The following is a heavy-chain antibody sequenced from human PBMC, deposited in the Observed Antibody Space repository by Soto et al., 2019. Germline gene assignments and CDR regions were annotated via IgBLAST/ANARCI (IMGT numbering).Heavy chain of an antibody. CDR2: IIPIFGTA. V-gene: IGHV1-69*06. D-gene: IGHD3-22*01. CDR3: ARDQGHTDYHDRRGSYYYCMEV. CDR1: GGTFSSYA. Sequence: QVQLVQSGAEVKKPGSSVKVSCKASGGTFSSYAISCVRQAPGQGLEWMGGIIPIFGTANYAQKFQGRVTITADKSTSTAYMELSSLRSEDTAVYYCARDQGHTDYHDRRGSYYYCMEVWGQGTTVTVSS. J-gene: IGHJ6*02.